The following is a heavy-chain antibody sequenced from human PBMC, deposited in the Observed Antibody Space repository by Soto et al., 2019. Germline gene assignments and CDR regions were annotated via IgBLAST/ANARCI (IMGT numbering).Heavy chain of an antibody. CDR1: GGSISSYY. D-gene: IGHD3-22*01. J-gene: IGHJ6*02. V-gene: IGHV4-59*01. CDR3: ARGGSHYYDSSGYRLNGVSGMDV. Sequence: KTSETLSLTCTVSGGSISSYYWSWIRQPPGKGLEWIGYIYYSGSTNYNPSLKSRVTISVDTSKNQFSLKLSSVTAADTAVYYCARGGSHYYDSSGYRLNGVSGMDVWGQGTTVTVSS. CDR2: IYYSGST.